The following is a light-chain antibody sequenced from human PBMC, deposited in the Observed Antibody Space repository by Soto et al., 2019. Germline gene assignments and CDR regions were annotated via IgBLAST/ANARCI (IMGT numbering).Light chain of an antibody. Sequence: DIQMTQSPSSLSASVGDRVTITCRARQSISSYLNWYQQKPGKAPKLLIYAASSLQSGVPSRFSGSGSGTDFTLTISSLQPEDFATYYCQPSYSTLYTFGQGTKLEIK. J-gene: IGKJ2*01. CDR2: AAS. CDR1: QSISSY. V-gene: IGKV1-39*01. CDR3: QPSYSTLYT.